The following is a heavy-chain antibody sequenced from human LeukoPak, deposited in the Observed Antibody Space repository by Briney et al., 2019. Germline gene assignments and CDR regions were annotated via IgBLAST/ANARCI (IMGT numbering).Heavy chain of an antibody. J-gene: IGHJ6*03. CDR3: ARGVGSSPDYGDCLTLPKYYYMDV. CDR1: GYTFTSYY. D-gene: IGHD4-17*01. CDR2: INPSGGST. Sequence: ASVKVSCKASGYTFTSYYMHWVRQAPGQGLEWMGIINPSGGSTSYAQKFQGGVTMTRDMSTSTVYMELSSLRSEDTAVYYCARGVGSSPDYGDCLTLPKYYYMDVWGKGTTVTVSS. V-gene: IGHV1-46*01.